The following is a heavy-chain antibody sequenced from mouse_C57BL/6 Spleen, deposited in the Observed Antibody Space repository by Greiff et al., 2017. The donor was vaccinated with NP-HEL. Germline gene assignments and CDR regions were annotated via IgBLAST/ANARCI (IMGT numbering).Heavy chain of an antibody. Sequence: QVQLKESGPELVKPGASVKISCKASGYAFSSSWMNWVKQRPGKGLEWIGRIYPGDGDTNYNGKFKGKATLTADKSSSTAYMQLSSLTSEDSAVYFCEGGGTFAYWGQGTLVTVSA. D-gene: IGHD4-1*01. J-gene: IGHJ3*01. V-gene: IGHV1-82*01. CDR1: GYAFSSSW. CDR3: EGGGTFAY. CDR2: IYPGDGDT.